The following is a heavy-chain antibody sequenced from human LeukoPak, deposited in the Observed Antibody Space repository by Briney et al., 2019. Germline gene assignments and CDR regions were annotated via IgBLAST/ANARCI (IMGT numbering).Heavy chain of an antibody. D-gene: IGHD2-21*01. CDR1: GFPLSRSA. V-gene: IGHV3-23*01. CDR3: AKDPGEGYFDY. CDR2: ISGSGSGGST. Sequence: PGGSLRLSCAASGFPLSRSAMSWVRQAPGKGLEWVSNISGSGSGGSTYYADSVKGRFTISRDNSKNTLYLQMNSLRAEDTAVYYCAKDPGEGYFDYWGQGTLVTVSS. J-gene: IGHJ4*02.